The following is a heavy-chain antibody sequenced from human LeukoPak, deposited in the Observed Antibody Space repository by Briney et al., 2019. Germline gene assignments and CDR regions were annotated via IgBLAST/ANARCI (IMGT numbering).Heavy chain of an antibody. CDR2: IIPIFGTA. CDR3: ARGYSGYDYVPFDY. J-gene: IGHJ4*02. Sequence: ASVKVSCKASGYTFTSYGISWVRQAPGQGLEWMGGIIPIFGTANYAQKFQGRVTITADESTSTAYMELSSLRSEDTAVYYCARGYSGYDYVPFDYWGQGTLVTVSS. V-gene: IGHV1-69*13. D-gene: IGHD5-12*01. CDR1: GYTFTSYG.